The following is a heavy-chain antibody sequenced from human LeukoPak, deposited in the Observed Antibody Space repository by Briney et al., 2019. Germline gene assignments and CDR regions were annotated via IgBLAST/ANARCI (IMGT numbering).Heavy chain of an antibody. CDR1: GGTFTIYT. CDR3: ARAGVAAAGYDY. Sequence: SVKVSFKDSGGTFTIYTISWVRQAPGQGGEWMGRIIPILGIANYAQKFQGRVTITADKSTSTAYMELSSLRSEDTAVYYCARAGVAAAGYDYWGQGTLVTVSS. D-gene: IGHD6-13*01. J-gene: IGHJ4*02. V-gene: IGHV1-69*02. CDR2: IIPILGIA.